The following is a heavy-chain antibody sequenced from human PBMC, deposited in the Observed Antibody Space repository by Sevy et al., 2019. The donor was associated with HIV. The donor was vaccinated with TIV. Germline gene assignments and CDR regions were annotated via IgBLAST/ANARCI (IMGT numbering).Heavy chain of an antibody. Sequence: ASVKVSCKASGYTFTTYYMHWVRQAPGQGLEWMGIINPSGGGTSYAQKFQGRVTMTRDTSTSTVYLELSSLRSEDTAVYYCTKVVVATPNYYSGMDVWGQGTTVTVSS. J-gene: IGHJ6*02. CDR3: TKVVVATPNYYSGMDV. D-gene: IGHD2-15*01. V-gene: IGHV1-46*03. CDR2: INPSGGGT. CDR1: GYTFTTYY.